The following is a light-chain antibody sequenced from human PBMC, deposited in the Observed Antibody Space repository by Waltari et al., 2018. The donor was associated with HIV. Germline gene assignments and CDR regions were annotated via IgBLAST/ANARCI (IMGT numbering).Light chain of an antibody. Sequence: QSALTQPLSVSGSPGQSVTISCTGTSSDVGGYNYVSWYQQHPGKAPNFMIYDVIKRPAGFPDRFSGSKSGSTASLTISGLQAEDEADYYCCSYADNCPVVCGGGTKLTVL. CDR3: CSYADNCPVV. J-gene: IGLJ2*01. V-gene: IGLV2-11*01. CDR1: SSDVGGYNY. CDR2: DVI.